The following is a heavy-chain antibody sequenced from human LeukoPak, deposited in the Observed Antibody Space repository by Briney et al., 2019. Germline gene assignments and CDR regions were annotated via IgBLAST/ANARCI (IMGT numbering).Heavy chain of an antibody. CDR2: IYYSGTT. CDR1: GGSISSFY. J-gene: IGHJ4*02. D-gene: IGHD6-6*01. Sequence: SETLSLTCTVSGGSISSFYWSWIRQPPGKGLEWIGYIYYSGTTNYNPSLKSRVTISVDTSKNQFSLRLRSVTAADTAVYYCARAPFVEYNTAFFVWGQGTLVTVSS. V-gene: IGHV4-59*01. CDR3: ARAPFVEYNTAFFV.